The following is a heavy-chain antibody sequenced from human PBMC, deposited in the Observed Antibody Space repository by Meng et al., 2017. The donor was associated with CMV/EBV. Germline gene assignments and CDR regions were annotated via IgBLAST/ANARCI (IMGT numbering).Heavy chain of an antibody. V-gene: IGHV3-30*02. J-gene: IGHJ6*02. Sequence: GESLKISCAASGFTFSSYGMHWVRQAPGKGLEWVAFIRYDGSNKYYADSVKGRFTISRDNSKNTLYLQMNSLRAEDTAVYYCAKDLVIPLYSTPYYYGMDVWGQGTTVTVSS. CDR2: IRYDGSNK. D-gene: IGHD4-11*01. CDR3: AKDLVIPLYSTPYYYGMDV. CDR1: GFTFSSYG.